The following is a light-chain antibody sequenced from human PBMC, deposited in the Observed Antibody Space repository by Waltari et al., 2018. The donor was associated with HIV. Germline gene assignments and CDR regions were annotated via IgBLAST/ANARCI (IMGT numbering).Light chain of an antibody. CDR3: AAWDDSLNALV. J-gene: IGLJ3*02. Sequence: QSVLTQPPSASGTPGQRVTISCSGSSSNIGSNTVNWYQQLPGTAPKLLIYSNNPRPSGVPDRFSGSKSGTSASLAISGLQSEDEADYYCAAWDDSLNALVFGGGTKLTVL. CDR2: SNN. CDR1: SSNIGSNT. V-gene: IGLV1-44*01.